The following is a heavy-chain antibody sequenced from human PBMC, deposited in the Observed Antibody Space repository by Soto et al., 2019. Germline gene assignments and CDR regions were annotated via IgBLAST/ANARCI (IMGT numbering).Heavy chain of an antibody. CDR1: GFTFSTYA. V-gene: IGHV3-30-3*01. Sequence: QVKLVESGGGVVQPGRSLRLSCAASGFTFSTYALHWVRQAPGEGLEWVALISYDGSNKNYTDSVKGRFTVSRDTSKRTLYLQMNSLRPEDTAVYYCAKVFRGVVGRGAFDLWGQGTTVTVSS. D-gene: IGHD3-10*01. CDR2: ISYDGSNK. J-gene: IGHJ3*01. CDR3: AKVFRGVVGRGAFDL.